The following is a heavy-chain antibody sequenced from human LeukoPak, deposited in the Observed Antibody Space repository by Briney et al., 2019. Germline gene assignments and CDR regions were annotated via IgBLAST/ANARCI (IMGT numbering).Heavy chain of an antibody. V-gene: IGHV1-8*01. J-gene: IGHJ6*02. Sequence: GASVKVSCKASGYTFTTHDINWVRQATGQGLEWMGWMNPDSGNTGYAQKFLGRLTMTRDTSTSTAYMELSSLRSEDTAVYYCARDRSVFGVDQGVHYYGLDVWGQGTTVTVSS. CDR3: ARDRSVFGVDQGVHYYGLDV. CDR1: GYTFTTHD. CDR2: MNPDSGNT. D-gene: IGHD3-3*02.